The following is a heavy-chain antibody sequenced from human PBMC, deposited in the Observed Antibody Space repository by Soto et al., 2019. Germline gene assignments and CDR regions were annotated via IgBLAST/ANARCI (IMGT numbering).Heavy chain of an antibody. CDR2: FDPSDSYT. CDR1: GCSFTKHW. J-gene: IGHJ5*02. Sequence: GEARKIPFKSSGCSFTKHWINWVRQMPGKGPEWRGRFDPSDSYTNYSPSFQGHVTISADKCISTAYLQWSSLKASDTFMYYCSRHGDYYDSSGYYFSWGQGALVTVSS. D-gene: IGHD3-22*01. CDR3: SRHGDYYDSSGYYFS. V-gene: IGHV5-10-1*01.